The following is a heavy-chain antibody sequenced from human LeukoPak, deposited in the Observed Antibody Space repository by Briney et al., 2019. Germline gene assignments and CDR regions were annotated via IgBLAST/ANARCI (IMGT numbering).Heavy chain of an antibody. V-gene: IGHV3-21*01. Sequence: PGGSLRLSCAASGFTFSSYSMDWVRQAPGKGLEWVSSISSSSSYIYYADSVKGRFTISRDNAKNSLYLQMNSLRAEDTAVYYCARGKSSRYALDIWGQGTMVTVSS. D-gene: IGHD6-6*01. CDR2: ISSSSSYI. CDR3: ARGKSSRYALDI. J-gene: IGHJ3*02. CDR1: GFTFSSYS.